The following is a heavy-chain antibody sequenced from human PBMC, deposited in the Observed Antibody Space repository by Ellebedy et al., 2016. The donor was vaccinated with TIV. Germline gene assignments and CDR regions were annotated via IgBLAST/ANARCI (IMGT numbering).Heavy chain of an antibody. CDR2: SRNKANSYTT. CDR1: GFTFSDHY. CDR3: ARHPSVAGPGDV. V-gene: IGHV3-72*01. D-gene: IGHD6-19*01. Sequence: AGSLRLSCAASGFTFSDHYMDWVRQAPGKGLEWVGRSRNKANSYTTEYAASVKGRITISRDDSKNSVYLQLNSLKTEDTAVYYCARHPSVAGPGDVWGQGTTVTVSS. J-gene: IGHJ6*02.